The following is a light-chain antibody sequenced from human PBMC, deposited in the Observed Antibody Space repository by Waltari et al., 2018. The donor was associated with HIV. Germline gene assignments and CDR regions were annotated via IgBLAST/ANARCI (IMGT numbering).Light chain of an antibody. CDR3: QQYDNLPYT. Sequence: DIQMTQSPSSLSASVGDRVTITRQASQDISNYLNWYQHKPGKAPKLLIYDASNLETGVPSRFSGSGSGTDFTFTISSLQPEDIATYYCQQYDNLPYTFGQGTKLEIK. V-gene: IGKV1-33*01. CDR1: QDISNY. CDR2: DAS. J-gene: IGKJ2*01.